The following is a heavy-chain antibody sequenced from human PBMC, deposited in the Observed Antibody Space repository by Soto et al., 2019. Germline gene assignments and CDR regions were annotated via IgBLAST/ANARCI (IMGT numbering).Heavy chain of an antibody. Sequence: KTSETLSLTCTVSNDSIRSGTYYWAWIRQPPGRGLEWMGSLSYLGTTDYNPSLKSRITINPDTSKSQFSLHLNSVTPEDTAVYYCARGAAPFDYWGQGTLVTVSS. J-gene: IGHJ4*02. V-gene: IGHV4-39*01. D-gene: IGHD1-26*01. CDR2: LSYLGTT. CDR1: NDSIRSGTYY. CDR3: ARGAAPFDY.